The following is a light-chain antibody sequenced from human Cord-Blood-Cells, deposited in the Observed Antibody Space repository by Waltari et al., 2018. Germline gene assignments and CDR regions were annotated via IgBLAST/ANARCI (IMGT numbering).Light chain of an antibody. V-gene: IGLV2-14*01. CDR1: SSDVGGYEY. CDR3: SSYTSSSTRV. Sequence: QSALTQPASVAGSPGQSTPIPCTGTSSDVGGYEYVSWYQQHPGKASKLMFYVVSNRPSGVSNRFSGSKSGNTASMTISGLQAEDEADYYCSSYTSSSTRVFGGGTKLTVL. J-gene: IGLJ3*02. CDR2: VVS.